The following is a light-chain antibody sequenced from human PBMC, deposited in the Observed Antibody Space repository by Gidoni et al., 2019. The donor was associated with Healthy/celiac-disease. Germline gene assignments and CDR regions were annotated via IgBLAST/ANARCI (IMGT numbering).Light chain of an antibody. Sequence: DIQMTQSPSSLPASVGDRVTITCRASQSISSYLNWYPQKQGKAPKHRIYAASSLQSGVPSRFSGSGSGTDFTLTISSLRPEDFATYYCQQSYSTPPYTFGQGTKLEIK. J-gene: IGKJ2*01. CDR2: AAS. CDR1: QSISSY. V-gene: IGKV1-39*01. CDR3: QQSYSTPPYT.